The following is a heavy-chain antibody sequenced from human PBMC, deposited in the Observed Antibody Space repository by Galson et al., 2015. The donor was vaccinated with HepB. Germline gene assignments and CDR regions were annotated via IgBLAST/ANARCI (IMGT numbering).Heavy chain of an antibody. CDR3: ALSSSFWFDP. CDR1: GFSLSTSGMR. Sequence: PALVKPTQTLTLTCPFSGFSLSTSGMRVSWIRQPPGKALEWLARIDWDDDKFYSTSLKTRLTISKDTSKNQVVLTMTNMDHVDTATYYCALSSSFWFDPWGQGTLVTVSS. D-gene: IGHD6-13*01. J-gene: IGHJ5*02. V-gene: IGHV2-70*04. CDR2: IDWDDDK.